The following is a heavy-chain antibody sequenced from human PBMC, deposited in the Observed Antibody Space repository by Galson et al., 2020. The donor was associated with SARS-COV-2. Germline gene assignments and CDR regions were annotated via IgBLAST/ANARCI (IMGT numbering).Heavy chain of an antibody. CDR2: IKQDGSEK. Sequence: GGSLRLSCAASGFTFSSYWMSWVRQAPGKGLEWVANIKQDGSEKSYVDSVKGRFTISRDNAKNSLYLQMNSLRAEDTAVYYCARDSLRYFDWLLQAGYYYYGMDVWGQGTTVTVSS. J-gene: IGHJ6*02. V-gene: IGHV3-7*01. CDR3: ARDSLRYFDWLLQAGYYYYGMDV. D-gene: IGHD3-9*01. CDR1: GFTFSSYW.